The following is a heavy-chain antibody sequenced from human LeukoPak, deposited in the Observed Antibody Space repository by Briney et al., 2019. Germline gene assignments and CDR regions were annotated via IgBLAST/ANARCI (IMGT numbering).Heavy chain of an antibody. CDR1: GFTFSSYG. D-gene: IGHD5-24*01. Sequence: AGGSLRLSCETAGFTFSSYGMHWVRRTPGKGLVWVSRISHDGIISYADSVKGRFTISRDNAKNTLILQMNSLRVEDTAVYYCARDWVYKIDYWGRGTLVTVSS. CDR2: ISHDGII. V-gene: IGHV3-74*01. CDR3: ARDWVYKIDY. J-gene: IGHJ4*02.